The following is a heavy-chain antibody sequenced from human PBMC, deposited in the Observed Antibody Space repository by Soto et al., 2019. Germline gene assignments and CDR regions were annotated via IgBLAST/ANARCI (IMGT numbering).Heavy chain of an antibody. D-gene: IGHD6-19*01. CDR1: GGSFRCYF. V-gene: IGHV4-34*01. CDR2: INHSGST. CDR3: ARGRGSGWYRGGYYYYYGMDV. J-gene: IGHJ6*02. Sequence: SETLSLTCAVYGGSFRCYFWSWIRQPPGKGLECIGEINHSGSTNYNPSLKSRVTISVDTSKNQFSLKLSSVTAADTAVYYCARGRGSGWYRGGYYYYYGMDVWGQGTTVTV.